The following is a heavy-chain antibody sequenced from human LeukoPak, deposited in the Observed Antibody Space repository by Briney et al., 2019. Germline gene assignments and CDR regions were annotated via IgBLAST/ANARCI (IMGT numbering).Heavy chain of an antibody. CDR3: AKRGVVIRVILVGFHKEAYYFDS. V-gene: IGHV3-23*01. CDR1: GITLSNYG. J-gene: IGHJ4*02. D-gene: IGHD3-22*01. CDR2: ISDRGSRT. Sequence: GGSLRLSCVVSGITLSNYGMSWVRQAPGKGLEWVAGISDRGSRTNYADSVKGRFTISTDHPKNTLYLQMNSLRAEDRAVYFCAKRGVVIRVILVGFHKEAYYFDSWGQGALVTVSS.